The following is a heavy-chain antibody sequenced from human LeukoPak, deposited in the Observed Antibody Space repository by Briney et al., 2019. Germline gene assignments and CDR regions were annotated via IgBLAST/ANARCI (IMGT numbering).Heavy chain of an antibody. CDR3: ARDLMSNTMVRGSYGGP. Sequence: ASVKVSCKASGYTFTGYYMHWVRQAPGQGLEWMGWINPNSGGTNYAQKFQGGVTMTRDTSISTAYMELSRLRSDATAVYYCARDLMSNTMVRGSYGGPWGQGTLVTVSS. V-gene: IGHV1-2*02. J-gene: IGHJ4*02. CDR1: GYTFTGYY. D-gene: IGHD3-10*01. CDR2: INPNSGGT.